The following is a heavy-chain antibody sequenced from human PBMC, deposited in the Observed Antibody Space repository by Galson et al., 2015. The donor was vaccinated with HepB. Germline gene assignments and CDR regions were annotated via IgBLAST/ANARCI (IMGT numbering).Heavy chain of an antibody. CDR1: GFTFRSYA. J-gene: IGHJ4*02. D-gene: IGHD6-13*01. Sequence: SLRLSCAPSGFTFRSYAMSWVRQAPGKGLEWVSGISSGGSTYYADSVGGRFTISRDSSKNTLYLQMNSLRAEDTAIYYYAKGTQQLVKRGYFDYWGQGTLVTVSS. V-gene: IGHV3-23*01. CDR2: ISSGGST. CDR3: AKGTQQLVKRGYFDY.